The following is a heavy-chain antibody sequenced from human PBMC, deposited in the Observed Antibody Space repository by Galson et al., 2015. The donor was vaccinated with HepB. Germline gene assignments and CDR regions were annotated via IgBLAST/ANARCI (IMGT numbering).Heavy chain of an antibody. Sequence: SLRLSCAASGFTFTSSAMSWVRRAPEKGLEWVAAISASGNITYYADSVKGRFTISRDKSKNMLYLQMNALRAEDTAIFYCVKDWRWGDFFDYWGQGILVTVSS. D-gene: IGHD5-24*01. J-gene: IGHJ4*02. CDR3: VKDWRWGDFFDY. CDR2: ISASGNIT. V-gene: IGHV3-23*01. CDR1: GFTFTSSA.